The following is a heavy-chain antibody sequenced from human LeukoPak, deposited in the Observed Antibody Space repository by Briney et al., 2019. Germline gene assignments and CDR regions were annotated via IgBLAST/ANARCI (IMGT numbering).Heavy chain of an antibody. J-gene: IGHJ4*02. CDR1: GFTFSSYG. CDR3: AKDGGGSYLDY. Sequence: PGRSPRLSCAASGFTFSSYGMHWVRQAPGKGLEWVAVISYDGSNKYYADSVKGRFTISRDNSKNTLYLQMNSLRAEDTAVYYCAKDGGGSYLDYWGQGTLVTVSS. V-gene: IGHV3-30*18. CDR2: ISYDGSNK. D-gene: IGHD1-26*01.